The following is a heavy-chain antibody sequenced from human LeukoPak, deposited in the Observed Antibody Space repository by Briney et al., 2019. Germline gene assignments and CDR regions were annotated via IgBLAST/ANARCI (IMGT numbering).Heavy chain of an antibody. CDR2: INHSGST. J-gene: IGHJ3*02. D-gene: IGHD3-3*01. Sequence: SETLSFTCAVYGGSFSGYYWSWIRQPPGKGLEWIGEINHSGSTNYNPSLKSRVTISVDTSKNQFSLKLSSVTAADTAVYYCARGRKYYDFWSGYYDAFDIWGQGTMVTVSS. CDR1: GGSFSGYY. CDR3: ARGRKYYDFWSGYYDAFDI. V-gene: IGHV4-34*01.